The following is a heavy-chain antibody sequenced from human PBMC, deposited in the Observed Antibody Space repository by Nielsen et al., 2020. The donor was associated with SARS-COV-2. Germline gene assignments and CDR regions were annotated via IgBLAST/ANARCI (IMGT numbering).Heavy chain of an antibody. D-gene: IGHD3-3*01. CDR2: ISSSSSYI. V-gene: IGHV3-21*01. Sequence: GALRLSCAASGFTFSSYSMNWVRQAPGKGLEWVSSISSSSSYIYYADSVKGRFTISRDNAKNSLYLQMNSLRAEDTAVYYCARVGAGSYYYYGMDVWGQGTTVTVSS. J-gene: IGHJ6*02. CDR1: GFTFSSYS. CDR3: ARVGAGSYYYYGMDV.